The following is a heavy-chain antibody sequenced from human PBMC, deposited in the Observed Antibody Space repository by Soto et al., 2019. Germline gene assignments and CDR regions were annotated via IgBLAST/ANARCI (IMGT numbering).Heavy chain of an antibody. V-gene: IGHV3-30*03. Sequence: PGGSLRLSCATSGFMFNDYAMYWVRQAPGQGLEWVAMISSDGNHQFYVDNVRGRFTVSRDNSKNTLNLQMNSLRPEDTAVYYCSRGTYYPQSSGLHADYWGPGTVVTVPQ. J-gene: IGHJ4*02. D-gene: IGHD3-22*01. CDR2: ISSDGNHQ. CDR3: SRGTYYPQSSGLHADY. CDR1: GFMFNDYA.